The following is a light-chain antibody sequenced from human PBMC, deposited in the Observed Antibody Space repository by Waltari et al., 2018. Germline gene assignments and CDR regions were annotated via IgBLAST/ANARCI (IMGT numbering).Light chain of an antibody. J-gene: IGKJ4*01. Sequence: EIVLTQSPATLSLSPGERATLSYRASQSVSSYLAWYQQKPGQAPRLLIYDASNRATGIPARFSGSGSGTDFTLTISSLEPEDFAVYYCQHRSNWPRTFGGGTKVEIK. CDR2: DAS. CDR1: QSVSSY. V-gene: IGKV3-11*01. CDR3: QHRSNWPRT.